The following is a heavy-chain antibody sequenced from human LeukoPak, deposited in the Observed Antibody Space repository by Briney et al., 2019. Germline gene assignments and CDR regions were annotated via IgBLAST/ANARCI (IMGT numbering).Heavy chain of an antibody. J-gene: IGHJ6*02. CDR3: AKDGTPLGRQQLVRYYYGMYV. Sequence: GGSLRLSCAASGFTFSSYAMSWVRQAPGKGLEWVSAISGSGGSTYYADSVKGRFTISRDNSKNTLYLQMNSLRAEDTAVYYCAKDGTPLGRQQLVRYYYGMYVWGQGTTVTVSS. CDR1: GFTFSSYA. D-gene: IGHD6-13*01. V-gene: IGHV3-23*01. CDR2: ISGSGGST.